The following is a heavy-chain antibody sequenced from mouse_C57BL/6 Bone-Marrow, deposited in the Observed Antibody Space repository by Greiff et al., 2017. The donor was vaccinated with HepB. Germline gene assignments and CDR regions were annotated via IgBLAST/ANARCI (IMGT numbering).Heavy chain of an antibody. Sequence: VQLKESGPELVKPGASVKISCKASGYSFTDYNMNWVKQSNGKSLEWIGVINPNYGTTSYNQKFKGKATLTVDQSSSTAYMQLNSLTSEDSAVYYCARLRGYGSSYGYFDVWGTGTTVTVSS. V-gene: IGHV1-39*01. CDR1: GYSFTDYN. CDR2: INPNYGTT. J-gene: IGHJ1*03. CDR3: ARLRGYGSSYGYFDV. D-gene: IGHD1-1*01.